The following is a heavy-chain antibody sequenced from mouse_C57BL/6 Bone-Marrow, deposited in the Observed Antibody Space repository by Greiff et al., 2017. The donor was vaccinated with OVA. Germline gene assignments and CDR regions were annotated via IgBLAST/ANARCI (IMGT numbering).Heavy chain of an antibody. CDR1: GFNIKDDY. Sequence: EVQLQQSGAELVRPGASVKLSCTASGFNIKDDYMHWVKQRPEQGLEWIGWIDPENGDTEYASKFQGKATITADTSSNKAYLQLSSLTSEDTAVYYCTLRNYWYFDVWGTGTTVTVSS. J-gene: IGHJ1*03. CDR2: IDPENGDT. V-gene: IGHV14-4*01. CDR3: TLRNYWYFDV.